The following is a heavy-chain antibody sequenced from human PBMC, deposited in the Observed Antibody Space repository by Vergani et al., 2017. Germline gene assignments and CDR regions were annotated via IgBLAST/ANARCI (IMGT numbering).Heavy chain of an antibody. CDR1: GFTFSSYA. J-gene: IGHJ6*02. CDR2: ISGSGGST. V-gene: IGHV3-23*01. D-gene: IGHD5-18*01. Sequence: EVQLLESGGGLVQPGGSLRLSCAASGFTFSSYAMSWVRQAPGKGLEWVSAISGSGGSTYYADSVKGRFTISRDNSKNTLYLQMNSLRAEDTAVYYCAREWIQLWSNPYYYYYGMDVWGQGTTVTVSS. CDR3: AREWIQLWSNPYYYYYGMDV.